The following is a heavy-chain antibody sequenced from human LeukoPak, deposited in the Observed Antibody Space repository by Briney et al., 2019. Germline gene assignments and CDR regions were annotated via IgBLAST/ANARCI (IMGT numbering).Heavy chain of an antibody. J-gene: IGHJ6*02. V-gene: IGHV1-8*01. Sequence: ASVKVSCKASVYTFTSYDVNWVRQATRQGVEWMGWMNLNSGNTGYAHKFQGRVTMTRNTSISTAYMELSSLRSEDTAVYYCAREGAGYAGYYGMDVWGQGTTVTVSS. CDR2: MNLNSGNT. CDR1: VYTFTSYD. D-gene: IGHD5-12*01. CDR3: AREGAGYAGYYGMDV.